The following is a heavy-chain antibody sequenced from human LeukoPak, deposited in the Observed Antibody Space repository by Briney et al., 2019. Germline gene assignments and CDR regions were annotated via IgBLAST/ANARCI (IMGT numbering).Heavy chain of an antibody. CDR2: IYPGDSDT. D-gene: IGHD3-22*01. J-gene: IGHJ4*02. V-gene: IGHV5-51*01. CDR1: GYSFTSYW. CDR3: ALGGPYYYDSSGYYRDY. Sequence: GESLKISCKGSGYSFTSYWIGWVRQMPGKGLEWVGIIYPGDSDTRYSPSFQGQVTISADKSISTAYLQWSSLKASDTAMYYCALGGPYYYDSSGYYRDYWGQGTLVTVSS.